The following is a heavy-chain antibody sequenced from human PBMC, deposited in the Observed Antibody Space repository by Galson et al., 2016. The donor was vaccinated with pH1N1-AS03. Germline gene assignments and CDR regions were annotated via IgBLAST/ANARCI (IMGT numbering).Heavy chain of an antibody. CDR2: IIPIFGTA. Sequence: SVKVFCKASGGTFSSYGITWVRQAPGQGLEWMGGIIPIFGTANYAQKFQGRVTITADESTSTAYMELSNLRSEDTAVYYCARDQGIFLGSLDSWGQGTLVTVSS. V-gene: IGHV1-69*13. J-gene: IGHJ4*02. CDR1: GGTFSSYG. D-gene: IGHD3-3*02. CDR3: ARDQGIFLGSLDS.